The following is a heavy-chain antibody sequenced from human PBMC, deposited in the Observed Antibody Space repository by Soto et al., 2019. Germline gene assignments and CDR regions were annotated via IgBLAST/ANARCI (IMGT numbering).Heavy chain of an antibody. CDR3: AREGSLGRWLQPLDY. CDR2: IHYNGNT. Sequence: PSETLSLTCAVYGGSFSGYYWTWIRQPPGKGLEWIGNIHYNGNTKYNPSLKSRVTMSVDTSKNQFSLKLISVTAAVTAVYYCAREGSLGRWLQPLDYWGQGTLVTVSS. CDR1: GGSFSGYY. J-gene: IGHJ4*02. V-gene: IGHV4-59*01. D-gene: IGHD5-12*01.